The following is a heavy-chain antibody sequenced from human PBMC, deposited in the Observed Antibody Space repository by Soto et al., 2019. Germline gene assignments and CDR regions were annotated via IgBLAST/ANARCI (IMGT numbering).Heavy chain of an antibody. CDR3: ARGKVWFGELLGYWNFDL. CDR1: GGSISSGGYY. J-gene: IGHJ2*01. CDR2: IYYSGST. D-gene: IGHD3-10*01. Sequence: QVQLQESGPGLVKPSQTLSLTCTVSGGSISSGGYYWSWIRQHPGKGLAWIGYIYYSGSTYYNPYLTILVTTSVETSKNQSSLKLSSVTAADTAVYYCARGKVWFGELLGYWNFDLWGRGTLVTVSS. V-gene: IGHV4-31*01.